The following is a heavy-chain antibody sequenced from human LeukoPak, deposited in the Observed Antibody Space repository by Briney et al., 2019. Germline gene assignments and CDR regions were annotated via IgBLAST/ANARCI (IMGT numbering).Heavy chain of an antibody. CDR2: ICYDGSNK. CDR1: GFTFSSYG. V-gene: IGHV3-33*01. Sequence: GGSLRLSCAASGFTFSSYGMHWVRQAPGKGLEWGAVICYDGSNKYYADSVKGRFTISRDNSKNTLYLQMNSLRAEDTAVYYCARPTLLGYCSSTSCYEPYFDYWGQGTLVTVSS. CDR3: ARPTLLGYCSSTSCYEPYFDY. D-gene: IGHD2-2*01. J-gene: IGHJ4*02.